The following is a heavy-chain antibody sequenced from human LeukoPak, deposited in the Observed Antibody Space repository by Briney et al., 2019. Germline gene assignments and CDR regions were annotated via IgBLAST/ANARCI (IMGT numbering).Heavy chain of an antibody. CDR3: ASGWVAAAGRDN. J-gene: IGHJ4*02. CDR1: GGSISSYY. D-gene: IGHD6-13*01. V-gene: IGHV4-59*08. CDR2: IYYSGST. Sequence: SETLSLTCTVSGGSISSYYWSWIRQPPGKGLEWIGYIYYSGSTNYNPSLKSRVTISVDTSKNQFSLKLSSVTAADTAVYYCASGWVAAAGRDNWGQGTLVTVSS.